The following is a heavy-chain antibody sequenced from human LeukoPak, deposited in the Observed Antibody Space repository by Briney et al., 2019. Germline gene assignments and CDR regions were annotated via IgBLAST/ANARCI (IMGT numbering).Heavy chain of an antibody. D-gene: IGHD3-10*01. CDR1: GGSISSYY. V-gene: IGHV4-59*01. CDR2: IYYSGST. J-gene: IGHJ4*02. CDR3: ARGEVGWVPNAGMVRGVTYYY. Sequence: PSETLSLTCTVSGGSISSYYWSWIRQPPGKGLEWIGYIYYSGSTNYNPSLKSRVTISVDTSKNQFSLKLSSVTAADTAVYYCARGEVGWVPNAGMVRGVTYYYWGQGTLVTVSS.